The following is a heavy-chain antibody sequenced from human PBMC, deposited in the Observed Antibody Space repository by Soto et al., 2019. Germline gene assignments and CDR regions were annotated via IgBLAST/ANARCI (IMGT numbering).Heavy chain of an antibody. CDR1: GGSFSGYY. Sequence: QVQLQQWGAGLLKPSETLSLTCAFYGGSFSGYYWSWIRQPPGKGLEWIGEITHSGSTNYNPSLKSRVTISVDTSKNKFSRKLSSVTAADTAVYYCARGRNWPYWYFDLWGRGTLVTVSS. J-gene: IGHJ2*01. V-gene: IGHV4-34*01. CDR3: ARGRNWPYWYFDL. D-gene: IGHD1-1*01. CDR2: ITHSGST.